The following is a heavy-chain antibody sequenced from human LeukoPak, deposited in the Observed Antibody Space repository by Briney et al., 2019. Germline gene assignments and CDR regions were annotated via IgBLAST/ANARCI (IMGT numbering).Heavy chain of an antibody. CDR2: FDPEDGET. Sequence: ASVKVSCKVSGYTLTELSMHWVRQAPGKGLEWMGGFDPEDGETIYAQKFQGRVTMTEDTSTDTAYMELSSLRSEDTAVYYCATEERFLEWLLLNYWGQGTLVTVSS. CDR3: ATEERFLEWLLLNY. V-gene: IGHV1-24*01. J-gene: IGHJ4*02. CDR1: GYTLTELS. D-gene: IGHD3-3*01.